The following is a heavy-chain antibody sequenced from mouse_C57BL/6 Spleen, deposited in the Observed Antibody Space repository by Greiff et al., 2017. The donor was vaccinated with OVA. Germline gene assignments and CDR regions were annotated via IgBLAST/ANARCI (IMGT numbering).Heavy chain of an antibody. CDR2: ISYDGSN. Sequence: EVHLVESGPGLVKPSQSLSLTCSVTGYSITSGYYWNWIRQFPGNKLEWIGYISYDGSNNYNPSLKNRISITRDTSKNQFFLKLNSVTTEDTATYYCARKGGYYAMDYWGQGTSVTVSS. CDR3: ARKGGYYAMDY. J-gene: IGHJ4*01. V-gene: IGHV3-6*01. CDR1: GYSITSGYY.